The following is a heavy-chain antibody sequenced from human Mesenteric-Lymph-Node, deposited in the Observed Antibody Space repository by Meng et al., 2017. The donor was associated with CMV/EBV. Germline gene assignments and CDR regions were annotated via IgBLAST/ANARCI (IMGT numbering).Heavy chain of an antibody. D-gene: IGHD4-23*01. J-gene: IGHJ4*02. Sequence: QERRQQWGAGRWKPSETLSLTCAVYGGSFSGYSWSWISQPPGTGLEWIEEINHSGSTNYNPSLKSRVTISVDTSKHQFSLKMSSVTAAETAVYYCARHQRWLKSEGGFNYWGKGTLVTVSS. CDR3: ARHQRWLKSEGGFNY. CDR1: GGSFSGYS. V-gene: IGHV4-34*01. CDR2: INHSGST.